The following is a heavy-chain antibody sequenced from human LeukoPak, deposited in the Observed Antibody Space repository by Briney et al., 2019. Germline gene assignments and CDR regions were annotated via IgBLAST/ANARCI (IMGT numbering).Heavy chain of an antibody. CDR3: AKDDRIQTRRYSYNY. CDR1: GFTFSDFA. CDR2: ISGSGGST. D-gene: IGHD5-18*01. J-gene: IGHJ4*02. Sequence: GGSLRLSCAASGFTFSDFAMIWVRQPPGKGLEWVSVISGSGGSTSYADSVKGRFTISRDNSMNTLYLQMNSLRAEDTAVYYCAKDDRIQTRRYSYNYWGQGTLVTVSS. V-gene: IGHV3-23*01.